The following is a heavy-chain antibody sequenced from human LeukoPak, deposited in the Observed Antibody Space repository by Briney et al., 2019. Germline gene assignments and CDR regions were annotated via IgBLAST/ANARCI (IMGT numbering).Heavy chain of an antibody. J-gene: IGHJ4*02. Sequence: GGSLRLSCAASGFTFSSYWMHWVRQAPGKGLVWVSRINSDGSSTSYADSVKGRFTISRDNAKNTLYLQMNSLRAEDTAVYYCAKDPGKLLWFDYRGQGTLVTVSS. V-gene: IGHV3-74*01. CDR3: AKDPGKLLWFDY. CDR1: GFTFSSYW. D-gene: IGHD3-10*01. CDR2: INSDGSST.